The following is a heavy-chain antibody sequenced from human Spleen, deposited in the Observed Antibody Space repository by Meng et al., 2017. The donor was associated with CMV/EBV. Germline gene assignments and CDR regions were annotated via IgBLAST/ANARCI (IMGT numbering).Heavy chain of an antibody. Sequence: GESLKISCAASGFPCSSYWMSWVRQAPGKRLEWVANVKPDGSEKYYVDSVKGRFTISRDNSKNTLYLQMNSLRAEDTAVYYCAKNRGGGMILYGDAFDIWGQGTMVTVSS. CDR2: VKPDGSEK. CDR3: AKNRGGGMILYGDAFDI. D-gene: IGHD2-8*01. V-gene: IGHV3-7*01. CDR1: GFPCSSYW. J-gene: IGHJ3*02.